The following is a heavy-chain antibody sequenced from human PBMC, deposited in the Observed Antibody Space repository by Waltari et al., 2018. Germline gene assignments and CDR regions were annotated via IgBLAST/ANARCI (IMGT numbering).Heavy chain of an antibody. V-gene: IGHV4-4*07. D-gene: IGHD6-13*01. CDR3: ARERDWDIAAAGTGYFDL. J-gene: IGHJ2*01. CDR1: GGSISSSY. CDR2: IYTSGST. Sequence: QVQLQESGPGLVKPSATLSLTCTVSGGSISSSYWRWIRPPAGKGLEWIGRIYTSGSTNYNPSLKSRVTRSVDTSKNQFSLKLSSVTAADTAVYYCARERDWDIAAAGTGYFDLWGRGTLVTVSS.